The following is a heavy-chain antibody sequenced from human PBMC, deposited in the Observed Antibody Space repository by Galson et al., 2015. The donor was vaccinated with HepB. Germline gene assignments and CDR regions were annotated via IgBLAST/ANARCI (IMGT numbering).Heavy chain of an antibody. J-gene: IGHJ5*02. CDR2: ISGSGGST. CDR3: AKVVQQWLVTRWFDP. CDR1: GFTFSSYA. V-gene: IGHV3-23*01. D-gene: IGHD6-19*01. Sequence: SLRLSCAASGFTFSSYAMSWVRQAPGKGLEWVSAISGSGGSTYYADSVKGRFTISRDNSKNTLYLQMNSLRAEDTAVYYCAKVVQQWLVTRWFDPWGQGTLVTVSS.